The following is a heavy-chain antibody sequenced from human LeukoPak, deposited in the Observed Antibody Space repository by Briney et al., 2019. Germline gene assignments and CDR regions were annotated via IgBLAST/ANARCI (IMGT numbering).Heavy chain of an antibody. CDR3: ARGFNYMDV. J-gene: IGHJ6*03. V-gene: IGHV4-34*01. Sequence: SETLSLTCAVFGGSLNDHYWIWIRQPPGQGLEWIGEINHFGTTKYNSSLKSRATISIDASKKQFSLKLNSVTAADTALYYCARGFNYMDVWGKGTTVTV. CDR2: INHFGTT. CDR1: GGSLNDHY.